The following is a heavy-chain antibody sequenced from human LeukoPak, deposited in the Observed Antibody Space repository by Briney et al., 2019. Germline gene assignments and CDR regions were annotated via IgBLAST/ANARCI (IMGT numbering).Heavy chain of an antibody. Sequence: SETLSLTCTVSGGSIRSSSYYWGWIRQPPGKGLEWIGGIYYSGTTYYNPSLKSRVTISVDTSKNQFSLKLSSVTAADTAVYYCARVRAAGTGDYWGQGTLVTVSS. J-gene: IGHJ4*02. CDR1: GGSIRSSSYY. CDR3: ARVRAAGTGDY. D-gene: IGHD6-13*01. CDR2: IYYSGTT. V-gene: IGHV4-39*07.